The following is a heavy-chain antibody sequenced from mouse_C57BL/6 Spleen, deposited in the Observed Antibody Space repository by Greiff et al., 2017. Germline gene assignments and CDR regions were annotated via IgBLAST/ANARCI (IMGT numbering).Heavy chain of an antibody. CDR1: GYTFTDYN. Sequence: DVQLQESGPELVKPGASVKIPCKASGYTFTDYNLDWVKQSHGKSLEWIGDITPNNGGTIYNQKFKGKATLTVDKSSSTAYMELRSLTSEDTAVYYCARTVIVPGAMDYWGQGTSVTVSS. CDR2: ITPNNGGT. CDR3: ARTVIVPGAMDY. J-gene: IGHJ4*01. V-gene: IGHV1-18*01. D-gene: IGHD2-12*01.